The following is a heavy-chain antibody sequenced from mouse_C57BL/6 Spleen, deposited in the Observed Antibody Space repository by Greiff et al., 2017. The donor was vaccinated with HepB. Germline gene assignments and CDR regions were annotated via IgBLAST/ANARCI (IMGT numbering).Heavy chain of an antibody. CDR3: ARARYGNYEGFDY. D-gene: IGHD2-1*01. CDR1: GFTFSSYA. Sequence: EVQGVESGGGLVKPGGSLKLSCAASGFTFSSYAMSWVRQTPEKRLEWVATISDGGSYTYYPDNVKGRFTISRDNAKNNLYLQMSHLKSEDTAMYYCARARYGNYEGFDYWGQGTTLTVSS. CDR2: ISDGGSYT. J-gene: IGHJ2*01. V-gene: IGHV5-4*01.